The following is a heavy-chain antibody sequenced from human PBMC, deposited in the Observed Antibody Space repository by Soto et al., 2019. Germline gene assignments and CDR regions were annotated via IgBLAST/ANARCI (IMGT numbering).Heavy chain of an antibody. D-gene: IGHD3-3*01. Sequence: QLQLQESGSGLVKPSQTLSLTCAVSGGSISSGGYSWSWIRQPPGKGLEWIGYIYHSGSTYYNPSLKSRVTISVDRSKNQFSLKLSSVTAADTAVYYCARARHITIFGVVSPGDAFDIWGQGTMVTVSS. CDR1: GGSISSGGYS. J-gene: IGHJ3*02. CDR2: IYHSGST. CDR3: ARARHITIFGVVSPGDAFDI. V-gene: IGHV4-30-2*01.